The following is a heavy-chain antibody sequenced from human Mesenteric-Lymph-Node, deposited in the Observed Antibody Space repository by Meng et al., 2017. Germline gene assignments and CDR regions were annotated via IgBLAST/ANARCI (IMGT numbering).Heavy chain of an antibody. CDR1: GFTFDDYA. CDR3: ARDPGTDYYGMDV. J-gene: IGHJ6*02. V-gene: IGHV3-9*01. CDR2: ISWNSGSI. Sequence: SLKISCAASGFTFDDYAMHWVRQAPGKGLEWVSGISWNSGSIGYADSVKGRFTISRDNAKNSLYLQMNSLRAEDTAVYYCARDPGTDYYGMDVWGQGTTVTVSS.